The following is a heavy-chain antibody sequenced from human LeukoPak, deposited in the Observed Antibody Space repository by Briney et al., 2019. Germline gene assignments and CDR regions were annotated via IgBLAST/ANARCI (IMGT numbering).Heavy chain of an antibody. D-gene: IGHD1-26*01. J-gene: IGHJ4*02. Sequence: GGSLRLSCGASGFTFSSCAMHWVRQAPGKGLEWVAVISYDGSNKYYADSVKGRFTISRDNSKNTLYLQMNSLRAEDTAVYYCARGGTIVGGEYYFDYWGQGTLVTVSS. V-gene: IGHV3-30-3*01. CDR3: ARGGTIVGGEYYFDY. CDR1: GFTFSSCA. CDR2: ISYDGSNK.